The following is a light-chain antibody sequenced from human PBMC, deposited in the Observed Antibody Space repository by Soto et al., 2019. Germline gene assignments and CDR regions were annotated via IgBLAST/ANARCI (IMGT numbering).Light chain of an antibody. CDR1: QGTSSY. CDR3: HQRQRWPRT. V-gene: IGKV1-9*01. J-gene: IGKJ1*01. Sequence: DIQLTQSPSFLSASVGDRVTITCRASQGTSSYLAWFQQKPGRAPKLLIYGASTLQSGVPARFSGSGSGTDFTLTITSLEPEDFAFYYCHQRQRWPRTFGQGTKVDI. CDR2: GAS.